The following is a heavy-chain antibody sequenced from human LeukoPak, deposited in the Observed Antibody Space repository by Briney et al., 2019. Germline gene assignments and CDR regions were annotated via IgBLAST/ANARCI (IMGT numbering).Heavy chain of an antibody. CDR2: IYYSGST. V-gene: IGHV4-31*03. CDR3: ATDSYGRVFDY. J-gene: IGHJ4*02. D-gene: IGHD5-18*01. Sequence: SQTLSLTCTVSGGSISSGGYYWSWIRQHTGKGLEWIGYIYYSGSTYYNPSLKSRVTISVDTSKNQFSLKLSSVTAADTAVYYCATDSYGRVFDYWGQGTLVTVSS. CDR1: GGSISSGGYY.